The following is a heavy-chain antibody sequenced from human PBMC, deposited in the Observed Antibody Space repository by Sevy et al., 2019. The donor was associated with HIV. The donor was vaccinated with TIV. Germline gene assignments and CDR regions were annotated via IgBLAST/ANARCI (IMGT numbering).Heavy chain of an antibody. D-gene: IGHD2-2*01. CDR1: GFTFSSYA. V-gene: IGHV3-23*01. J-gene: IGHJ4*02. CDR3: AGESCSKHQDY. Sequence: GGSLRLSCAASGFTFSSYAMSWVRQAPGKGLEWVSTLSFGCGKINYADSVKGRFTISRDNSKNTLYLQMNSLRAEDTAVSYCAGESCSKHQDYWGQGTLVTVSS. CDR2: LSFGCGKI.